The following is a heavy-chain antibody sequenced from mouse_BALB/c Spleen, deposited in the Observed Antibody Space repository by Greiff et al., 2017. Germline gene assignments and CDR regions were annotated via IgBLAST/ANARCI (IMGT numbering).Heavy chain of an antibody. Sequence: VHVKQSGAELVKPGASVKLSCTASGFNIKDTYMHWVKQRPEQGLEWIGRIDPANGNTKYDPKFQGKATITADTSSNTAYLQLSSLTSEDTAVYYCARGGDQDWYFDVWGAGTTVTVSS. CDR2: IDPANGNT. V-gene: IGHV14-3*02. J-gene: IGHJ1*01. CDR1: GFNIKDTY. D-gene: IGHD3-2*02. CDR3: ARGGDQDWYFDV.